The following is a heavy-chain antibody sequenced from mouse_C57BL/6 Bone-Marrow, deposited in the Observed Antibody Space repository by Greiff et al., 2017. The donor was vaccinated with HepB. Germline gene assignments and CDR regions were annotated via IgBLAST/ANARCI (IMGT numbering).Heavy chain of an antibody. D-gene: IGHD2-5*01. CDR1: GYTFTSYG. V-gene: IGHV1-81*01. J-gene: IGHJ4*01. CDR3: ARYHYSNYYYYAMDY. Sequence: VQLQESGAELARPGASVKLSCKASGYTFTSYGISWVKQRTGQGLEWIGEIYPRSGNTYYNEKFKGKATLTADKSSSTAYMELRSLTSEDSAVYFCARYHYSNYYYYAMDYWGKGTSVTVAS. CDR2: IYPRSGNT.